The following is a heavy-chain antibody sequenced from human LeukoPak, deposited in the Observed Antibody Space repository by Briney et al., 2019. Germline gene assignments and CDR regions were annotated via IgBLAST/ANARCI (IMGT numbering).Heavy chain of an antibody. CDR1: GFTFSSYS. D-gene: IGHD5-18*01. CDR2: ISSSSSYI. V-gene: IGHV3-21*01. Sequence: GGSLRLSCAASGFTFSSYSMNWVRQAPGKGLEWVSSISSSSSYIYYADSVKGRFTISRDNAKNSLYLQMNSLRAEDTAVYYCARDGSGYSYGSNYYYYYMDVWGKGTTVTVSS. J-gene: IGHJ6*03. CDR3: ARDGSGYSYGSNYYYYYMDV.